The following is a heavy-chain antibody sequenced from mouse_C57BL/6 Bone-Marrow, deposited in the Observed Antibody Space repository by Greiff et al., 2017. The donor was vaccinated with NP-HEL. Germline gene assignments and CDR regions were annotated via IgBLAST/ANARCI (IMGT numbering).Heavy chain of an antibody. J-gene: IGHJ4*01. CDR1: GFTFSSYG. D-gene: IGHD2-1*01. Sequence: EVKLMESGGDLVKPGGSLKLSCAASGFTFSSYGMSWVRQTPDKRLEWVATISSGGSYTYYPDSVKRRFTISRDNAKNTLYLQMSSLKSEDTAMYYCAREGIYCGTLYAMDYWGQGTSVTVSS. CDR3: AREGIYCGTLYAMDY. CDR2: ISSGGSYT. V-gene: IGHV5-6*01.